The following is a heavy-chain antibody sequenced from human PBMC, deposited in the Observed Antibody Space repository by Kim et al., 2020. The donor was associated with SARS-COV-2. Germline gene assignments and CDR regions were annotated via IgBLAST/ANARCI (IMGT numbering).Heavy chain of an antibody. V-gene: IGHV3-66*01. CDR3: AREPSTYFDY. Sequence: TTSYADSLKGKFTTSRDDSKNTVYLQMNSRKAEDTAVYFCAREPSTYFDYWGQGTLVTVSS. CDR2: TT. J-gene: IGHJ4*02.